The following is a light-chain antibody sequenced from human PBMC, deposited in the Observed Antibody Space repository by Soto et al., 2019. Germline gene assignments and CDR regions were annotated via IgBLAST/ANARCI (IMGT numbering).Light chain of an antibody. CDR3: HQYSASHT. CDR1: ESISSW. CDR2: KAS. V-gene: IGKV1-5*03. Sequence: DIQMTQSPSTLSTSVGDRIIITCRASESISSWLAWYQQKPGKAPKLLIYKASTLESGVPSRFSASGSGTEFTLTISSLQLDDSATYFCHQYSASHTFGGGTKVDIK. J-gene: IGKJ4*01.